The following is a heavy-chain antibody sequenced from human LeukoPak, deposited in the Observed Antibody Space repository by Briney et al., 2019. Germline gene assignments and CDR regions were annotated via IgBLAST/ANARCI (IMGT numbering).Heavy chain of an antibody. D-gene: IGHD1-26*01. Sequence: GGSLRLSCAASGFTFSSYGMTWVRQAPGKGLEWVSGISGSGGSTYYEDSVKGRFTISRDNAKNTLYLQMNSLRAEDTAVYYCAKDQVGGIVGAPGDYWGQGTLVTVSS. CDR1: GFTFSSYG. CDR2: ISGSGGST. V-gene: IGHV3-23*01. CDR3: AKDQVGGIVGAPGDY. J-gene: IGHJ4*02.